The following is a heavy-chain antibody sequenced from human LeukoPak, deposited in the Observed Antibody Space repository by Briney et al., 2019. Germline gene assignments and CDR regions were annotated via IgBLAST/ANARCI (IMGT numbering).Heavy chain of an antibody. CDR3: ANDGYGYYVIDY. J-gene: IGHJ4*02. Sequence: GGSLRLSCAASGFTFSSYGMHWVRQAPGKGLEWVAFIRYDGSNKYYADSVKGRFTISRDNSKNTLYLQMNSLRAEDTAVYYFANDGYGYYVIDYWGQGTLVNVS. CDR2: IRYDGSNK. CDR1: GFTFSSYG. D-gene: IGHD4-17*01. V-gene: IGHV3-30*02.